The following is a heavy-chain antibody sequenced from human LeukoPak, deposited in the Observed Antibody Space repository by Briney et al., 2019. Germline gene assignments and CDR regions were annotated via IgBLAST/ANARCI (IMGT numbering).Heavy chain of an antibody. CDR1: GGSFSGYY. D-gene: IGHD6-19*01. CDR3: ARRSSGWAVGHYFDY. Sequence: PSETLSLTCAVYGGSFSGYYWSWIRPPPGKGLEWIGEINHSGSTNYNPSLKSRVTISVDTSKNQFSLKLSSVTAADTAVYYCARRSSGWAVGHYFDYWGQGTLVTVSS. V-gene: IGHV4-34*01. CDR2: INHSGST. J-gene: IGHJ4*02.